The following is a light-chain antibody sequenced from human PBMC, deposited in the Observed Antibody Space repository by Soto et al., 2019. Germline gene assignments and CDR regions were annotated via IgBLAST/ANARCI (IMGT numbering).Light chain of an antibody. CDR3: QQANSFPLT. V-gene: IGKV1-12*01. CDR2: GAS. Sequence: DIQMTQSPSSFSASVGDRVTITCRASQFISNWLAWYQQKPETAPKXMIFGASTLQSGVPSRFSGSGSETELTLTISRLQPDDFATYYCQQANSFPLTLGQGTRLEIK. CDR1: QFISNW. J-gene: IGKJ5*01.